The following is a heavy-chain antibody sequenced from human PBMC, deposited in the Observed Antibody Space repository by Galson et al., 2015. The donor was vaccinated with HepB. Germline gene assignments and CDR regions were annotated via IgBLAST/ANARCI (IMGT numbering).Heavy chain of an antibody. J-gene: IGHJ4*02. CDR1: GFIFSNYA. CDR2: ISYDGTYE. V-gene: IGHV3-30*18. Sequence: SLRLSCAASGFIFSNYAMHWVRQAPGKGLEWVAAISYDGTYEYYADSVKGRFTISRDNSRNTLCLQMNSLRPEDTAVYYCAKDSNGYGAHSWGQGTLVTVSS. CDR3: AKDSNGYGAHS. D-gene: IGHD5-12*01.